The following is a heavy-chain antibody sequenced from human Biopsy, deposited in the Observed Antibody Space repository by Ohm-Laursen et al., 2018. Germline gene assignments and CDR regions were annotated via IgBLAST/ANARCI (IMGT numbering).Heavy chain of an antibody. V-gene: IGHV4-4*07. CDR3: ARGTGRYYVYGAFDI. D-gene: IGHD1-26*01. Sequence: GTLSLTWTVSGDSINNYYWSWIRQPAGKGLEWIGRIYTSGSPNYNLSLESRVTMSVDTSKNQFSLNLRSVTAADTAVYYCARGTGRYYVYGAFDIWGQETVVTVSS. J-gene: IGHJ3*02. CDR1: GDSINNYY. CDR2: IYTSGSP.